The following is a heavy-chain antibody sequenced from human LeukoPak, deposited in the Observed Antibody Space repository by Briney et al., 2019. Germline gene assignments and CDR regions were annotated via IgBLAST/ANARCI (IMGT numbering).Heavy chain of an antibody. CDR1: SFTFGSYC. CDR3: ARAPGV. Sequence: GTCVRPSRAAASFTFGSYCMGSVRHAARKGLEWVAIISYDGNTKYYADSVKGRLTISRDNAKNSLYLQMNSLRAEDTAVYYCARAPGVWGQGTTVTVSS. J-gene: IGHJ6*02. V-gene: IGHV3-30*12. CDR2: ISYDGNTK.